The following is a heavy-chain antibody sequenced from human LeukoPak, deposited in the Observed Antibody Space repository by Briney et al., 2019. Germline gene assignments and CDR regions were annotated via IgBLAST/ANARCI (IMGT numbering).Heavy chain of an antibody. Sequence: ASVKVSCKASGYTFTGYYIYWVRQAPGQGLEWMGWINGDTNYAQKFQGRVTMTRDTSISTAYMELSSLRSDDTAVYYCAKDVGEFCSSRNCYASDYWGQGTLVTVST. D-gene: IGHD2-2*01. J-gene: IGHJ4*02. V-gene: IGHV1-2*02. CDR2: INGDT. CDR3: AKDVGEFCSSRNCYASDY. CDR1: GYTFTGYY.